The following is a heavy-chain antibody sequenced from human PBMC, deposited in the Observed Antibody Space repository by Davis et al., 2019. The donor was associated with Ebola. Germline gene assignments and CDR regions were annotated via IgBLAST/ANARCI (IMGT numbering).Heavy chain of an antibody. V-gene: IGHV1-2*04. Sequence: ASVKVSCKASGYTFTSYYMHWVRQAPGQGLEWMGIINPNSGGTNYAQKFQGWVTMTRDTSISTAYMELSRLRSDDTAVYYCARGGYCTGGVCYYFDYWGQGTLVTVSS. CDR1: GYTFTSYY. CDR2: INPNSGGT. J-gene: IGHJ4*02. D-gene: IGHD2-8*02. CDR3: ARGGYCTGGVCYYFDY.